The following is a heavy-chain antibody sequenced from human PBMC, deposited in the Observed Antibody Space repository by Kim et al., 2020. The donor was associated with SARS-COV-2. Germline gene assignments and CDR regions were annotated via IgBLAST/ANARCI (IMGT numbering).Heavy chain of an antibody. V-gene: IGHV3-30*07. CDR3: AREWNYYDSSGYIDY. D-gene: IGHD3-22*01. J-gene: IGHJ4*02. Sequence: DTVKRRFTISRDNSKSTLYLQMNSLRAEDTAVYYCAREWNYYDSSGYIDYWGQGTLVTVSS.